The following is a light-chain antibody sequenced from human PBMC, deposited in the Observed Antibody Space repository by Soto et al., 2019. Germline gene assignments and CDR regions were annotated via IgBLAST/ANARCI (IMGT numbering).Light chain of an antibody. CDR3: CAYAGSSPVV. CDR2: DVS. CDR1: SSDVGGYNY. V-gene: IGLV2-11*01. Sequence: QSALTQPASVSGSPGQSITISCTGTSSDVGGYNYVSWYQHHPGKAPKLIIYDVSERLSGVPDRFSDSKSGNTASLTISGPQAEDEADYYCCAYAGSSPVVFGGGTKLTVL. J-gene: IGLJ2*01.